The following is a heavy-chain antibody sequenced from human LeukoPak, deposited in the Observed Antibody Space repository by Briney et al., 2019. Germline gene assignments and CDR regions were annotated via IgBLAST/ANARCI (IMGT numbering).Heavy chain of an antibody. CDR2: MNPNSGNT. J-gene: IGHJ6*03. CDR1: GYTFTSYG. V-gene: IGHV1-8*03. CDR3: ARGIRDYYYYYMDV. Sequence: ASVKVSCKASGYTFTSYGISWVRQAPGQGLEWMGWMNPNSGNTGYAQKFQGRVTITRNTSISTAYMELSSLRSEDTAVYYCARGIRDYYYYYMDVWGKGTTVTVSS.